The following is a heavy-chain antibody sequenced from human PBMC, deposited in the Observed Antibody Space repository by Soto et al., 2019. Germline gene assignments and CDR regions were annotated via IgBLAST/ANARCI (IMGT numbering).Heavy chain of an antibody. J-gene: IGHJ6*01. V-gene: IGHV6-1*01. CDR2: TYYRSKWYN. CDR1: GASVSSNSAA. Sequence: SQTLSLTCAISGASVSSNSAAWNWIRQSPSRGLEWLGRTYYRSKWYNDYAVSVKSRITINPDTSTNQFSLQLNSVTPEDTAVYYCARGGIAAAYYYNYGMDDWGQGTMDTVST. D-gene: IGHD6-13*01. CDR3: ARGGIAAAYYYNYGMDD.